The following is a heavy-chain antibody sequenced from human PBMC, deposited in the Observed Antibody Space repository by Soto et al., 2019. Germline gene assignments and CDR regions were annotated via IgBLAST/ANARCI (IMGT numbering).Heavy chain of an antibody. V-gene: IGHV3-21*01. CDR3: ARSTPGNPFDI. CDR2: ISAGGRSI. CDR1: GFSFTSYT. J-gene: IGHJ3*02. D-gene: IGHD3-10*01. Sequence: EVQLVESGGGLVKPGGSLRVSCAASGFSFTSYTMNWLRQAPGKGLEWVASISAGGRSIYYADSLKGRSTVSRDNAKSSLYLQMNSLRAEDTAVYYCARSTPGNPFDIWGQGTMVTVSS.